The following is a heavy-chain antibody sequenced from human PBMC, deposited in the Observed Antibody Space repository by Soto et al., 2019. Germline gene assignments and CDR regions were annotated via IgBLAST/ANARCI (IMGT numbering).Heavy chain of an antibody. D-gene: IGHD3-22*01. CDR1: GYTFTGYY. J-gene: IGHJ3*02. CDR2: INPNSGGT. CDR3: ARGQNPYYYDSSGQMGAFDI. V-gene: IGHV1-2*02. Sequence: ASVKVSCKASGYTFTGYYMHWVRQAPGQGLEWMGWINPNSGGTNYAQKFQGRVTMTRDTSISTAYMELSRLRSDDTAVYYCARGQNPYYYDSSGQMGAFDIWGQGTMVT.